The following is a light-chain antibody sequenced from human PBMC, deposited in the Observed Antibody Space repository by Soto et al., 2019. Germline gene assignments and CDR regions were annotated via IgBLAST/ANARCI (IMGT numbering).Light chain of an antibody. CDR2: GTS. CDR3: QQYNNWPRT. CDR1: QSVSSD. V-gene: IGKV3-15*01. J-gene: IGKJ1*01. Sequence: EIVMTQSPATLSVSPGERATLSCRASQSVSSDVAWYQQKRGQPPRLLMYGTSTRAADFPARFSGSGSGTDFTLTISSLQSEDFAIYFCQQYNNWPRTFGQATKVDIK.